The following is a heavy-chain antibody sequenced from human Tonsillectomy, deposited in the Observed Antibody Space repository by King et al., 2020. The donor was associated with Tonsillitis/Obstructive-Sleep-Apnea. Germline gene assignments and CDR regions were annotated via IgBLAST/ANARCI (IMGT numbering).Heavy chain of an antibody. D-gene: IGHD4-23*01. CDR1: GGSFSGYY. CDR3: ARDSGGNAVDY. J-gene: IGHJ4*02. V-gene: IGHV4-34*01. CDR2: IDHSGST. Sequence: VQLPQWGAGLLKPSETLSLTCAVYGGSFSGYYWSWIRQPPGKGLEWIGEIDHSGSTNYNPSLESRVTISVDTSKNQFSLKLSSVTAADAAVYYCARDSGGNAVDYWGQGTLVTVSS.